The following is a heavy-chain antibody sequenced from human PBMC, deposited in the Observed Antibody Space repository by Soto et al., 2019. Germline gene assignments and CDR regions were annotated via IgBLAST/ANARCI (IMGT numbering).Heavy chain of an antibody. Sequence: GGSLRLSCAASGFTFSSYAMSWVRQAPGKGLEWVSAISGSGGSTYYADSVKGRFTISRDNSKNTLYLQMNSLRAEDTAVYYCAKVQYYGSGSYYDAYYYYGMDVWGQGTTVTVSS. D-gene: IGHD3-10*01. J-gene: IGHJ6*02. CDR3: AKVQYYGSGSYYDAYYYYGMDV. CDR1: GFTFSSYA. CDR2: ISGSGGST. V-gene: IGHV3-23*01.